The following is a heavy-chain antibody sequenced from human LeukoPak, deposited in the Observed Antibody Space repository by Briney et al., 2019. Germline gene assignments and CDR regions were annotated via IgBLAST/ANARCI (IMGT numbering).Heavy chain of an antibody. CDR2: INHSGST. V-gene: IGHV4-34*01. J-gene: IGHJ6*02. CDR1: GGSFSGYY. Sequence: PSETLSLTCAVYGGSFSGYYWSWIRQPPGKGLEWIGEINHSGSTNYNPSLKSRVTISVDTSKNQFSLKLSSVIAADTAVYYCARVKVAIFGVVIYYYYGMDVWGQGTTVTVSS. CDR3: ARVKVAIFGVVIYYYYGMDV. D-gene: IGHD3-3*01.